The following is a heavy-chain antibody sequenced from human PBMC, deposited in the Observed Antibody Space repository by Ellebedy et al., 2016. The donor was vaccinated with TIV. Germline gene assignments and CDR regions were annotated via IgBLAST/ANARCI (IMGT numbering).Heavy chain of an antibody. D-gene: IGHD6-19*01. J-gene: IGHJ5*02. V-gene: IGHV1-69*06. Sequence: SVKVSCXASGGTFSNYAISWVRQAPGQGLQWMGMIIPIFDTPKYAQKFQGRVTITADTSTSTAYMEVSSLRSEDTAVYYCARHLEQSRFETWGQGTLITVSS. CDR2: IIPIFDTP. CDR3: ARHLEQSRFET. CDR1: GGTFSNYA.